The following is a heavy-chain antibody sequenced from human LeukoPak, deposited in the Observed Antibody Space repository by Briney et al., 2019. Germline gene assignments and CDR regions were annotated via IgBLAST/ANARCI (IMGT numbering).Heavy chain of an antibody. D-gene: IGHD6-19*01. V-gene: IGHV1-18*01. J-gene: IGHJ3*02. CDR2: INTYKGNT. CDR3: ARAGGWTREAYKDESYHI. CDR1: GYTFTNFG. Sequence: GASVKVSCKASGYTFTNFGISCVRQAPGQGLEWMGWINTYKGNTYYAQNFQDRVTMTTDTSTTTGYMELRSLTSDDTAINYCARAGGWTREAYKDESYHIWGQGTVVTVSS.